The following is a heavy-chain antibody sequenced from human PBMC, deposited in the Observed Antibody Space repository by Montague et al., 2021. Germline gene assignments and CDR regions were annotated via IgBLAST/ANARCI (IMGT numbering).Heavy chain of an antibody. J-gene: IGHJ5*02. D-gene: IGHD6-13*01. V-gene: IGHV4-39*07. Sequence: SETLSLTCTVSGASNTSNIYYWGWIRQSPGKGLEWIGSIYYSGNSFYQPSLKSRITMAVDTSKNQFSLKLSSVTAADTAIYYCARVFSSWHVEWFDPWGQGTLVTVSS. CDR1: GASNTSNIYY. CDR3: ARVFSSWHVEWFDP. CDR2: IYYSGNS.